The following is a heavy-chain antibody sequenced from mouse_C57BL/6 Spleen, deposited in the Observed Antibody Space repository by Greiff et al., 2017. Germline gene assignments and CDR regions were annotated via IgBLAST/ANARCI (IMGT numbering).Heavy chain of an antibody. CDR1: GFSLTSYG. V-gene: IGHV2-2*01. Sequence: QVQLQQSGPGLVQPSQSLSITCTVSGFSLTSYGVHWVRQSPGKGLEWLGVIWSGGSTDYNAAFISRLSISKDNSKSQVFFKMNSLQDDDTAIYYCASPPRGYWYFDVWGTGTTVTVSS. CDR3: ASPPRGYWYFDV. CDR2: IWSGGST. D-gene: IGHD2-10*02. J-gene: IGHJ1*03.